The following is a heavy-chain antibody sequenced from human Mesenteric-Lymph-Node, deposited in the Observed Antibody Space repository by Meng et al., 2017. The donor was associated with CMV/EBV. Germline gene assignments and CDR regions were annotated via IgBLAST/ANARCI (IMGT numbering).Heavy chain of an antibody. CDR1: GGSFSGYY. D-gene: IGHD2-2*01. V-gene: IGHV4-34*01. CDR2: INHSGST. J-gene: IGHJ5*02. CDR3: ARDHRSSTGRFDP. Sequence: SETLSLTCAVYGGSFSGYYWSWIRQPPGKGLEWIGEINHSGSTNYNPSLKSRVTISVDTSKNQFSLKLSSVTAADTAVYYCARDHRSSTGRFDPWGQGTLVTVSS.